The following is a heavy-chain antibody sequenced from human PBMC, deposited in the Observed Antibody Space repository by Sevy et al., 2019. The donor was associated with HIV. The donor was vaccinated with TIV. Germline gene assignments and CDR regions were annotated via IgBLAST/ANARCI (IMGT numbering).Heavy chain of an antibody. V-gene: IGHV3-30*18. J-gene: IGHJ4*02. Sequence: GGSLRLSCAASGFSFNKYGMHWVRQAPGEGLEWVEVIAYDGGNKYYTNSVKGRFTISRDNSKNTLYLQMNSLRAEDTAVYYCAKIPAGGSYFSYFDSWGQGTLVTVSS. CDR3: AKIPAGGSYFSYFDS. D-gene: IGHD1-26*01. CDR2: IAYDGGNK. CDR1: GFSFNKYG.